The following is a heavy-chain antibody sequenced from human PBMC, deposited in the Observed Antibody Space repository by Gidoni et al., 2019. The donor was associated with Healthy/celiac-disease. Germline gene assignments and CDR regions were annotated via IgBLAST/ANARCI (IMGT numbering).Heavy chain of an antibody. CDR2: LSYDGSNK. CDR3: AREWSSSWYLSFDY. V-gene: IGHV3-30*04. D-gene: IGHD6-13*01. J-gene: IGHJ4*02. Sequence: QVQLVESGGGVVQPGRSLRLSCAASGFTFSSYAMHWVRQAPGKGLEWVAILSYDGSNKYYADSVKGRFTISRDNSKNTLYLQMNSLRAEDTAVYYCAREWSSSWYLSFDYWGQGTLLTVSS. CDR1: GFTFSSYA.